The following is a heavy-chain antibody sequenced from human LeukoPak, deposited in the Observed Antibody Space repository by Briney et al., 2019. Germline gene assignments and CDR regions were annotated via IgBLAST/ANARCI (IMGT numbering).Heavy chain of an antibody. D-gene: IGHD1-14*01. CDR3: AKATGYLL. V-gene: IGHV3-23*01. Sequence: PGGSLRLSCAASGFTFNTCGMHWVRQAPGKGLEWVSTISNSDDSTYYADSVKGRFTISRDNSENTLFLRMNSLRAEDTAVYYCAKATGYLLWGQGTLVIVSS. CDR2: ISNSDDST. J-gene: IGHJ4*02. CDR1: GFTFNTCG.